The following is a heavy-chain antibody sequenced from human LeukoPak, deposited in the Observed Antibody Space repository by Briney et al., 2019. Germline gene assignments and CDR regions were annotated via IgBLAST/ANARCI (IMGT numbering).Heavy chain of an antibody. CDR2: ISYDGSNK. Sequence: HTGGSLRLSCAASGFTFSSYAMHWVRQAPGKGLEWVAVISYDGSNKYYADSVKGRFTISRDNSKNTLYLQMNSLRAEDTAVYYCARGRTTVVTPFDYWGQGTLVTVSS. D-gene: IGHD4-23*01. V-gene: IGHV3-30-3*01. CDR3: ARGRTTVVTPFDY. CDR1: GFTFSSYA. J-gene: IGHJ4*02.